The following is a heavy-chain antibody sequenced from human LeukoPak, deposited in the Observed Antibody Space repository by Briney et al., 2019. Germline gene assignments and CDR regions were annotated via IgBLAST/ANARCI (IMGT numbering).Heavy chain of an antibody. CDR2: ISGSGGST. Sequence: GGSLRLSCAASGFTFSSYGMSWVRQAPGKGLEWVSAISGSGGSTYYADSVKGRFTISRENCKNSVYMQMNSLRAEDTAVYYCANYGVVLATYGSPSPFVYWGQGTLLTVSS. J-gene: IGHJ4*02. CDR1: GFTFSSYG. CDR3: ANYGVVLATYGSPSPFVY. V-gene: IGHV3-23*01. D-gene: IGHD3-16*01.